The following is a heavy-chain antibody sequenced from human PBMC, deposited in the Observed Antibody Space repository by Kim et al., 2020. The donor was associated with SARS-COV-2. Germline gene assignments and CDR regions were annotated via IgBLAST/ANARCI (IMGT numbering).Heavy chain of an antibody. J-gene: IGHJ6*02. CDR2: INHSGRT. D-gene: IGHD2-15*01. V-gene: IGHV4-34*01. CDR3: AGGVVVAASPYYYYGMDV. CDR1: GGSFSGYY. Sequence: SETLSLTCAVYGGSFSGYYWSWIRQPPGKGLEWIGEINHSGRTNYNPSLKSRVTISVDTSKNQFSLKLSSVTAAATAVYYCAGGVVVAASPYYYYGMDVWGQGTTVTVSS.